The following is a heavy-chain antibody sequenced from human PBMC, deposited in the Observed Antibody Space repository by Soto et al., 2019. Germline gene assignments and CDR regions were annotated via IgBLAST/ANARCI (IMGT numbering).Heavy chain of an antibody. CDR2: ISGSGGST. J-gene: IGHJ4*02. Sequence: GGSLRLSCAASGFTFSSYAMSWVRQAPGKGLEWVSAISGSGGSTYYADSVKGRFTISRDNSKNTLYLQMNSLRAEDTAVYYCAKDRDIVVVVAAKYFDYWGQGTLVTVSS. CDR1: GFTFSSYA. CDR3: AKDRDIVVVVAAKYFDY. V-gene: IGHV3-23*01. D-gene: IGHD2-15*01.